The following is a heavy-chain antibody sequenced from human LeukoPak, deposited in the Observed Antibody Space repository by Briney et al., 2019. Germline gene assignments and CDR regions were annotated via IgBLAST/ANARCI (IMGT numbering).Heavy chain of an antibody. CDR2: IRQDGSET. CDR1: GFTFTNYW. V-gene: IGHV3-7*01. Sequence: GGSLGLSCAASGFTFTNYWMTWVRQAPGKGPEWVANIRQDGSETNYVDSVRGRFTIARDNTKNSLYLQMTSLRGEDTAVYYCASRAGKPGNTPWCFDYWGQGALVTVSS. J-gene: IGHJ4*02. D-gene: IGHD1-7*01. CDR3: ASRAGKPGNTPWCFDY.